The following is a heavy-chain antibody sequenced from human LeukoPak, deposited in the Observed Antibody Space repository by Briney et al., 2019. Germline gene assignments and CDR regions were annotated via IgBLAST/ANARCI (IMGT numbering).Heavy chain of an antibody. CDR2: IYTSGST. V-gene: IGHV4-61*02. Sequence: PSETLSLTCTVSGGSISSGSYYWSWIRQPAGKGLEWIGRIYTSGSTNYNPSLKSRVTMSVDTSKNQFSLKLSSVTAADTAVYYCARVIWYYDSSANYYYYYMDVWGKGTTVTISS. CDR1: GGSISSGSYY. D-gene: IGHD3-22*01. CDR3: ARVIWYYDSSANYYYYYMDV. J-gene: IGHJ6*03.